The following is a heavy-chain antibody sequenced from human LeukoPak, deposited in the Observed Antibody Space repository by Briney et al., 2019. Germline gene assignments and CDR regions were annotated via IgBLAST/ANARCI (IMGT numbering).Heavy chain of an antibody. Sequence: GGSLRLSCAVSGFTFSSYAMSWVRQAPGRGLEWVSAIFDSGDSTYYADSVKGRFTVSRDNPKNTLYLQMNSLRAKCTSVYDCAKKERITGWLYYYDYWGRGKLVPVSS. J-gene: IGHJ4*02. CDR3: AKKERITGWLYYYDY. CDR1: GFTFSSYA. CDR2: IFDSGDST. V-gene: IGHV3-23*01. D-gene: IGHD5-24*01.